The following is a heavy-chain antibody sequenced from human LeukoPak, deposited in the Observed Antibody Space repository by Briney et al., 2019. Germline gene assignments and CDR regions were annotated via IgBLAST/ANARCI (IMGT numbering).Heavy chain of an antibody. V-gene: IGHV4-39*07. Sequence: SETLSLTCTVSGGSISSSDYYWGWIRQSPGKGLEWIGSIYHSGSTCYNPSLKSRVTISVDTSKNQFSLKLSSVTAADTAVYYCARGVSSGYYFDYWGQGTLVTVSS. D-gene: IGHD3-22*01. CDR3: ARGVSSGYYFDY. J-gene: IGHJ4*02. CDR1: GGSISSSDYY. CDR2: IYHSGST.